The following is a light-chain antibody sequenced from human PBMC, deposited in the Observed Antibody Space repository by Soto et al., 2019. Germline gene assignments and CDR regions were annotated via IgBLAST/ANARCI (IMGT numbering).Light chain of an antibody. CDR1: SSDVGGYNY. V-gene: IGLV2-14*01. J-gene: IGLJ2*01. Sequence: QSALTQPASVSGSPGHSITISCTGTSSDVGGYNYVSWFQQHPGKAPNLMIYDVYRRPSGVSYRFSGSKSGNTASLTISGLQAEDEADYYCSSYTTRSTVVFGGGTKVTVL. CDR2: DVY. CDR3: SSYTTRSTVV.